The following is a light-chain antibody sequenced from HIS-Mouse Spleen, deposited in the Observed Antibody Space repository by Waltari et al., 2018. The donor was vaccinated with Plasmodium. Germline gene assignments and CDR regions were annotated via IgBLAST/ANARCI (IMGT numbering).Light chain of an antibody. CDR2: AAS. J-gene: IGKJ1*01. V-gene: IGKV1-39*01. Sequence: DIQMTQSPSSLSASVGDRVTITCRASQSIRSYLNWYQQKPGKAPKLLIYAASILQSGVPSRFSGSGSGTDFTLTISSLQPEDFATYYCQQNYNTWTFGQGTKVEIK. CDR3: QQNYNTWT. CDR1: QSIRSY.